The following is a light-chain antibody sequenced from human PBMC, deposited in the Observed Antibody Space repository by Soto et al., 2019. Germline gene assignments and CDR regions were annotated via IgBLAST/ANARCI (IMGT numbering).Light chain of an antibody. V-gene: IGKV3-20*01. CDR1: QSVSSNY. CDR3: QQYGDSSWT. Sequence: EIVLTQSPGTLSLSPGDRAPLSCRASQSVSSNYLAWYQQQKPGQAPRLLIYGASSRATGVPDRFSGSGSGTDFTLAISRLEPEDFVVYYCQQYGDSSWTFGQGTKVEIK. J-gene: IGKJ1*01. CDR2: GAS.